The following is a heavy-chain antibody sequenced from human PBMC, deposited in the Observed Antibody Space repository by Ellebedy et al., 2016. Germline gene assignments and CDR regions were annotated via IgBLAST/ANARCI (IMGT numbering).Heavy chain of an antibody. J-gene: IGHJ4*02. CDR2: IYPGDSDT. D-gene: IGHD3-16*02. CDR1: GYSFTSYW. CDR3: ARAPITFGGVIVKELGGAYFDY. V-gene: IGHV5-51*01. Sequence: GESLKISCKGSGYSFTSYWIGWVRQMPGKGLEWMGIIYPGDSDTRYSPSFQGQVTISADKSISTAYLQWSSLKASDTAMYYCARAPITFGGVIVKELGGAYFDYWGQGTLVTVSS.